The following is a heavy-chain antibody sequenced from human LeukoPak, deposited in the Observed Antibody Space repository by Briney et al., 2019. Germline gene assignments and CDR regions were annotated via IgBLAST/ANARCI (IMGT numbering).Heavy chain of an antibody. CDR1: GFTVSSNY. Sequence: GGSLRLSCAASGFTVSSNYMSWVRQAPGKGLEWVAVIYSGGSTYYADSVKGRFTISRDNSKNTLYLQMNSLRAEDTAVYYCARARWGSGYYYYYMDVWGKGTTVIVCS. D-gene: IGHD7-27*01. J-gene: IGHJ6*03. CDR2: IYSGGST. V-gene: IGHV3-53*01. CDR3: ARARWGSGYYYYYMDV.